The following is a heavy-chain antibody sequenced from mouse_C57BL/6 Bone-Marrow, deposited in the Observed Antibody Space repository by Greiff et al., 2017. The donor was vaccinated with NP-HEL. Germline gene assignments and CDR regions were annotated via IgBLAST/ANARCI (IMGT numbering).Heavy chain of an antibody. D-gene: IGHD1-1*01. Sequence: QVQLQQSGAELVKPGASVKISCKASGYAFSSYWMNWVKERPGKGLEWMGQIYPGDGDTKYNGQFKGKATLTADKSSSTAYMQVSSLTSEDSAVYFCARGDYGSSRFGYAMDYWGQGTSVTVSS. CDR3: ARGDYGSSRFGYAMDY. V-gene: IGHV1-80*01. CDR2: IYPGDGDT. J-gene: IGHJ4*01. CDR1: GYAFSSYW.